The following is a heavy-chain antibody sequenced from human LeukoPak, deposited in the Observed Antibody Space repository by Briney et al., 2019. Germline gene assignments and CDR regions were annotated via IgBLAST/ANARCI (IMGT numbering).Heavy chain of an antibody. CDR1: GGSIDSHY. Sequence: SETLSLTCTVSGGSIDSHYWSWNRQSAGKGLEWIGRFFTGGSTYYNPSLESRVTMSVDTSKNQISLKLRSVTAADTAVYFCARPTRIAAAAPYFDYWGQGTLVTVSS. CDR3: ARPTRIAAAAPYFDY. V-gene: IGHV4-4*07. CDR2: FFTGGST. D-gene: IGHD6-13*01. J-gene: IGHJ4*02.